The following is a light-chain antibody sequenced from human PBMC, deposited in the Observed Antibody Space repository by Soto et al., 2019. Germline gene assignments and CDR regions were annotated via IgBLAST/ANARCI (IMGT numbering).Light chain of an antibody. J-gene: IGKJ3*01. CDR2: GAS. V-gene: IGKV1-5*01. CDR1: QSISTW. Sequence: DIPITQSPSTLSASVGDRVTITCRASQSISTWLAWYQQKPGKAPKVLIYGASSLESGVPSRFSGSGSGTEFTLTISSLQPDDFATYYCQQYKNYLTFGPGTKVDIK. CDR3: QQYKNYLT.